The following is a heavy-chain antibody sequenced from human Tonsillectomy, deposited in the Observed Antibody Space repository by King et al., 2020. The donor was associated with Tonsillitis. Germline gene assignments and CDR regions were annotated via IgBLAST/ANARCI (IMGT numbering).Heavy chain of an antibody. J-gene: IGHJ3*02. V-gene: IGHV1-2*02. CDR3: ARVKTGDRYAFDI. D-gene: IGHD7-27*01. Sequence: VQLVESGAEVKKPGASVKVSCKASGYTFTGYYMHWVRQAPGQGLEWMGWINPNSGGTNYAQKFQGRVTMTRDTSISTAYMELSSLRSDDTAVYYCARVKTGDRYAFDIWGQGTLVTVSS. CDR2: INPNSGGT. CDR1: GYTFTGYY.